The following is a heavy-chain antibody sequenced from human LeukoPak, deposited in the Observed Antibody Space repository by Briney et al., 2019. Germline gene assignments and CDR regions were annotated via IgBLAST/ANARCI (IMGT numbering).Heavy chain of an antibody. D-gene: IGHD3-22*01. Sequence: ASVKVSCKASGYTFTGYYMHWVRQAPRQGLEWMGWINPNSGGTNYAQKFQGRVTMTRDTSISTAYMELSRLRSDDTAVYYCARSPDPLVVINPYYFDYWGQGTLVTVSS. CDR3: ARSPDPLVVINPYYFDY. CDR1: GYTFTGYY. CDR2: INPNSGGT. V-gene: IGHV1-2*02. J-gene: IGHJ4*02.